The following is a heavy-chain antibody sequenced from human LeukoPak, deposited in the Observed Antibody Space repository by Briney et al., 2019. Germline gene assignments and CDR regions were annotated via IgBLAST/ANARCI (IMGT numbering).Heavy chain of an antibody. D-gene: IGHD4-17*01. Sequence: ASVKVSCKTSGYTFTDYGISWGRQAPGQGPEWMGWISGYNGNTNYVQKFQGRVTMTTDTSTSTTYMELRSLRSDDTAFYYCARDLSLGRHDYGEPFDYGGQGTLVTVSS. CDR1: GYTFTDYG. V-gene: IGHV1-18*01. CDR2: ISGYNGNT. CDR3: ARDLSLGRHDYGEPFDY. J-gene: IGHJ4*02.